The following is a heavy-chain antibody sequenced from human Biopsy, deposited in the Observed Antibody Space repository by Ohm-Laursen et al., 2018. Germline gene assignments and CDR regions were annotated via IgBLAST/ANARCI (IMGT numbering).Heavy chain of an antibody. D-gene: IGHD3-22*01. V-gene: IGHV4-59*01. CDR1: GDSISSYY. J-gene: IGHJ2*01. CDR2: VYYTGIT. CDR3: ARDRGYYSDRTVPGYFDL. Sequence: SETLSLTCTVSGDSISSYYWSWIRQPPGKGLEWIGYVYYTGITDYNPSLQSRGTISVDTSKNHFSLRLRSVTPADTAIYYCARDRGYYSDRTVPGYFDLWGRGTLVTVSS.